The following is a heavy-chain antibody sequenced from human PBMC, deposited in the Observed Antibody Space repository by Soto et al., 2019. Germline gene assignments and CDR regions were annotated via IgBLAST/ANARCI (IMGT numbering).Heavy chain of an antibody. CDR2: IYYNGNT. V-gene: IGHV4-59*01. J-gene: IGHJ4*02. CDR3: ARDEQWLRD. Sequence: SETLSLTCTVSGGSTSSYYWSWIRQPPGKGLEWIGYIYYNGNTNYNPSLKSRVTISVDTSKNQFSLKLSSVTAADTAVYYCARDEQWLRDWGQGTLVTSPQ. D-gene: IGHD6-19*01. CDR1: GGSTSSYY.